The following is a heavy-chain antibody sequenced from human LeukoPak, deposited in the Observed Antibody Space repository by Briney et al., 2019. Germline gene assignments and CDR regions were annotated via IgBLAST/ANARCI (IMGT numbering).Heavy chain of an antibody. D-gene: IGHD2-21*01. V-gene: IGHV3-66*01. J-gene: IGHJ4*02. Sequence: GGSLRLSCAASGSTVPINYICWPWHAPGTGLERISVIYSGGRTYYADAVKVRFTISRDNSKNTLYLQMNSLRAEDTAVYYCAREGAYCGGDCYDYWGQGALVTGS. CDR1: GSTVPINY. CDR3: AREGAYCGGDCYDY. CDR2: IYSGGRT.